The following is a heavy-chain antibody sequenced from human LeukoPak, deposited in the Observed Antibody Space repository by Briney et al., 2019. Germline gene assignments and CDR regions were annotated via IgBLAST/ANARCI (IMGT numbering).Heavy chain of an antibody. CDR3: AEIAVADSYYYYGMDV. D-gene: IGHD6-19*01. CDR1: GFTFSSYA. CDR2: ISGSGGST. Sequence: GGSLRLSCAASGFTFSSYAMSWVRQAPGKGLEWVSAISGSGGSTYYADSVKGRFTISRDNSKNTLYLQMNSLRAEDTAVYYCAEIAVADSYYYYGMDVWGQGTTVTVSS. J-gene: IGHJ6*02. V-gene: IGHV3-23*01.